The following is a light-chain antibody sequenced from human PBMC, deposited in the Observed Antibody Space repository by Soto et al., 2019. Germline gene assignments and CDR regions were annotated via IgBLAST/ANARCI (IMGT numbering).Light chain of an antibody. CDR3: NSYTSSSTYV. CDR2: DVS. Sequence: QSVLTQPASVSGSPGQSITISCTGTTSDVGRYNYVSWYQQHPGKAPKPIIYDVSNRPSGVSNRFSGSKSGNTASLTISGLQAEDEADYYCNSYTSSSTYVFGTGTKVT. J-gene: IGLJ1*01. V-gene: IGLV2-14*01. CDR1: TSDVGRYNY.